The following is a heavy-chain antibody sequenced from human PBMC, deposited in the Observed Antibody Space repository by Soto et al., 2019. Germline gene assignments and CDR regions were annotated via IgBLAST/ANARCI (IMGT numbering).Heavy chain of an antibody. J-gene: IGHJ4*02. CDR1: GYTLTELS. Sequence: EASVKVSCKVSGYTLTELSMHWVRQAPGKGLEWMGGFDPEDGETIYAQKFQGRVTMTEDTSTDTAYMELSSLRSEDTAVYYCVCHYYDSSGYYSGYYFDYWGQGTLVTVSS. D-gene: IGHD3-22*01. V-gene: IGHV1-24*01. CDR3: VCHYYDSSGYYSGYYFDY. CDR2: FDPEDGET.